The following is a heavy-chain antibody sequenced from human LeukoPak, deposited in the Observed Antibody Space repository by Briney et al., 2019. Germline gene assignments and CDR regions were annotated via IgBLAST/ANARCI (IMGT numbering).Heavy chain of an antibody. CDR3: ARGDYYGSPKVVAA. V-gene: IGHV3-48*01. D-gene: IGHD3-10*01. CDR2: ISSSSSTI. Sequence: GGSLRLSCAASGFTFSSYSMDWVRQAPGKGLEWVSYISSSSSTIYYADSVKGRFTISRDNAKNSLYLQMNSLRPEDTAVYYCARGDYYGSPKVVAAWGQGTLVTVSS. J-gene: IGHJ5*02. CDR1: GFTFSSYS.